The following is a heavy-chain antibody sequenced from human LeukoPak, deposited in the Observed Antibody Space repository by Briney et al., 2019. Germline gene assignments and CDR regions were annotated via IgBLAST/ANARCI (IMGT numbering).Heavy chain of an antibody. Sequence: ASVKVSCKAFGYTFTSNYMHWVRQAPGQGPEWMGVISPSGGSTTYAQKFQGRVTLTRDMSTSTDYMELSRLRSDDTAVYYCARDYDFWGGYPDAFDIWGQGTMVTVSS. CDR3: ARDYDFWGGYPDAFDI. V-gene: IGHV1-46*01. CDR1: GYTFTSNY. D-gene: IGHD3-3*01. J-gene: IGHJ3*02. CDR2: ISPSGGST.